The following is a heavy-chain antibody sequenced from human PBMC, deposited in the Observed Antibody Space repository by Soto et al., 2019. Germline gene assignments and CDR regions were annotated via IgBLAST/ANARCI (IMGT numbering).Heavy chain of an antibody. CDR3: AKERLGRGFDY. CDR1: GFTFSNYA. D-gene: IGHD1-26*01. V-gene: IGHV3-23*01. J-gene: IGHJ4*02. Sequence: EVQLLESGGDLVQPGGSLRLSCAASGFTFSNYAMGWVRQAPGKGPEWVSTITSGGTTYYADSVKGRFTISRDNSKNTVDLQMNSLRADDTAVYYCAKERLGRGFDYWGQGTLVTVSS. CDR2: ITSGGTT.